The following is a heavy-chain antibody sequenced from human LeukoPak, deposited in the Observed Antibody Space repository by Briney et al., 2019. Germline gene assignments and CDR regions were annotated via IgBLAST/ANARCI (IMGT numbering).Heavy chain of an antibody. CDR2: IRYDGTDE. J-gene: IGHJ4*02. CDR1: GFTFRSFG. Sequence: GGSLRLSCAASGFTFRSFGMHWVRQAPGKGLEWVGFIRYDGTDEYYADSVKGRFTISRDNSKNTLYLQMNSLRTEDTAVYYCARVLWNGDYPRFDYWGQGTLVTVSS. V-gene: IGHV3-30*02. CDR3: ARVLWNGDYPRFDY. D-gene: IGHD4-17*01.